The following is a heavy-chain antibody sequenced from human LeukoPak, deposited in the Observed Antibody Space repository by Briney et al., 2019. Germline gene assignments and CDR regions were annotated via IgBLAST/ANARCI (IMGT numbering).Heavy chain of an antibody. CDR1: GGSISRYY. CDR2: IYYSGST. V-gene: IGHV4-59*01. J-gene: IGHJ4*02. Sequence: SETLSLTCAVSGGSISRYYWSWIRQPPGKGLEWIGYIYYSGSTNYSPSLKSRVAISVDTSKNQFSLKLISVTAADTAVYYCARDFVDSYYVGVSYFDYWGQGALVTVSS. D-gene: IGHD4-11*01. CDR3: ARDFVDSYYVGVSYFDY.